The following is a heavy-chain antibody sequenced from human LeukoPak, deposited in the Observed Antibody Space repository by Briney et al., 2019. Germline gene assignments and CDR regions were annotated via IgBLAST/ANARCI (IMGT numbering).Heavy chain of an antibody. Sequence: ASVKVSCKASGYRFTGYYMHWVRQAPGQGLEWMGRINPNSGGTNYAQKFQGRVTMTRDTSISTAYMELTRLRSDDTAVYYCAKPQGGGSSDVGFDLWGRGTLVSVSS. CDR1: GYRFTGYY. CDR3: AKPQGGGSSDVGFDL. CDR2: INPNSGGT. V-gene: IGHV1-2*06. D-gene: IGHD1-26*01. J-gene: IGHJ2*01.